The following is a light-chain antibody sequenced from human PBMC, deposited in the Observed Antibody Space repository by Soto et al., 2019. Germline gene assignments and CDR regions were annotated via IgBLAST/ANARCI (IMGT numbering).Light chain of an antibody. J-gene: IGKJ1*01. V-gene: IGKV3-20*01. Sequence: EIVLTQSPGTLSLSPGERATLSCRASQSLSNNYLAWYQQKPGQAPRLLMYGASTRATGIPDRFSGSGSGTDFTLTISRLEPEDFAVYYCQQYGSSPWTFGQGTKVEIK. CDR2: GAS. CDR1: QSLSNNY. CDR3: QQYGSSPWT.